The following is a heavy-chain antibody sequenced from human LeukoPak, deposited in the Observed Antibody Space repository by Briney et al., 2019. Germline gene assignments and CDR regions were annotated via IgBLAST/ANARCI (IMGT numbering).Heavy chain of an antibody. D-gene: IGHD6-13*01. CDR1: GGSISSGGYY. CDR2: IYHSGST. CDR3: ARVAGSSSPKFDP. Sequence: SETLSLTCTVSGGSISSGGYYWSWIRQPPGKGLEWIGYIYHSGSTYCNPSLKSRVTISVDRSKNQFSLKLSSVTAAGTAVYYCARVAGSSSPKFDPWGQGTLVTVSS. V-gene: IGHV4-30-2*01. J-gene: IGHJ5*02.